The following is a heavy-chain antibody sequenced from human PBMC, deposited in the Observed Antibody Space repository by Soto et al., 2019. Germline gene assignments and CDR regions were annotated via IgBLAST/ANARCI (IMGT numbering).Heavy chain of an antibody. V-gene: IGHV4-59*01. D-gene: IGHD6-13*01. CDR2: IYYSGST. J-gene: IGHJ6*03. CDR1: GGSISSYY. CDR3: ARAPYSSSWNHYYYYMDV. Sequence: SETLSLTCTVSGGSISSYYWSWIRQPPGKGLEWIGYIYYSGSTNYNPSLKSRVTISVDTSKNQFSLKLSSVTAADTALFYCARAPYSSSWNHYYYYMDVWGKGTTVTVSS.